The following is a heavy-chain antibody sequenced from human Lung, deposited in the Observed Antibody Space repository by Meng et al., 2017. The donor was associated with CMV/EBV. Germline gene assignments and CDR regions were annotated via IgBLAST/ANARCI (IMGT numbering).Heavy chain of an antibody. J-gene: IGHJ4*02. D-gene: IGHD5-12*01. CDR2: IYSGGST. CDR1: GFTVSSNY. V-gene: IGHV3-66*02. CDR3: AREMGLRSYY. Sequence: GEXXKISCAASGFTVSSNYMSWVRQAPGKGLEWVSVIYSGGSTYYADSVKGRFTISRDNSKNTLYLQMNSLRAEDTAVYYCAREMGLRSYYWGQGTLVTVSS.